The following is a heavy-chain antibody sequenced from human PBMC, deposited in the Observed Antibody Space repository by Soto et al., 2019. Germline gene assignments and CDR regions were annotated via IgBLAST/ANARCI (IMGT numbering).Heavy chain of an antibody. Sequence: SIRLSCHPLRYTLGSGAMHRNSGAPGKGLEWVAVIWYDGSNKYYADSVKGRFTISRDNSKNTLYLQMNSLRAEATAVYYCARNAYYYGSGSYYCLDYWGQGT. V-gene: IGHV3-33*08. CDR2: IWYDGSNK. CDR3: ARNAYYYGSGSYYCLDY. D-gene: IGHD3-10*01. CDR1: RYTLGSGA. J-gene: IGHJ4*02.